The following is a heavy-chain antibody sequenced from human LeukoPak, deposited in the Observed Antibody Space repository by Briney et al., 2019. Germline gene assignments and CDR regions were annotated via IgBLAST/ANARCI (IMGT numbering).Heavy chain of an antibody. Sequence: SETLSLTCAVYGGSFSGYYWSWIRQPPGKGLEWIGEINHSGSTNYNPSLKSRVTISVDTSKNQFSVKLNSVTAADTGVYYCARFGGGPTYYYYYMDVWGKGTTVTISS. CDR3: ARFGGGPTYYYYYMDV. D-gene: IGHD2-15*01. V-gene: IGHV4-34*01. J-gene: IGHJ6*03. CDR1: GGSFSGYY. CDR2: INHSGST.